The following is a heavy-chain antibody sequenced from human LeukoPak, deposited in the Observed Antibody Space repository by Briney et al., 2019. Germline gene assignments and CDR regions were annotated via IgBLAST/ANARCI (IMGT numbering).Heavy chain of an antibody. CDR3: AKEYFYRGGGYMDV. J-gene: IGHJ6*03. D-gene: IGHD2/OR15-2a*01. CDR2: IQYDGRNE. V-gene: IGHV3-30*02. Sequence: TGGSLRLSCAASGFTFNTYGMHWVRPAPGKGLEGVTFIQYDGRNEYYGDSVKGRLTISRDNSRKMLYLQMDSLAAEDTAVYYCAKEYFYRGGGYMDVWGKGTTVTVSS. CDR1: GFTFNTYG.